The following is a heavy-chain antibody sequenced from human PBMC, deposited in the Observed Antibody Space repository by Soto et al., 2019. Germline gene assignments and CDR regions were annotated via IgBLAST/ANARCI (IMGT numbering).Heavy chain of an antibody. CDR3: ARVLLADWFIDYYYGMDV. J-gene: IGHJ6*02. CDR1: GFTFSSYA. V-gene: IGHV3-30-3*01. D-gene: IGHD3-3*01. CDR2: ISYDGSNK. Sequence: GGSLRLSCAASGFTFSSYAMHWVRQAPGKGLEWVAVISYDGSNKYYADSVKGRFTISRDNSKNTLYLQMNSLRAEDTAVYYCARVLLADWFIDYYYGMDVWGQGTTVTVSS.